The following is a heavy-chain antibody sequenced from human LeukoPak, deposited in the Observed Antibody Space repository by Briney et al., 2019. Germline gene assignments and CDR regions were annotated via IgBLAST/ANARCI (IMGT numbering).Heavy chain of an antibody. Sequence: ASVKVSCKVSGYTLTELSMHWVRQAPGKGLEWMGGFDPEDGETIYAQKFQGRVTMTEDTSTDTAYMELSSLRSEDTAVYYCATDTRAELRLDAFDIWGQGTMVTVSS. CDR1: GYTLTELS. D-gene: IGHD1-7*01. V-gene: IGHV1-24*01. CDR3: ATDTRAELRLDAFDI. CDR2: FDPEDGET. J-gene: IGHJ3*02.